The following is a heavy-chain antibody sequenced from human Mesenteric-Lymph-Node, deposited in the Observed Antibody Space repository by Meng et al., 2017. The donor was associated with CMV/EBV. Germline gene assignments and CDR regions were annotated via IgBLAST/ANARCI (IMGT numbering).Heavy chain of an antibody. CDR1: GFTFSSYS. D-gene: IGHD3-3*01. V-gene: IGHV3-21*01. Sequence: GESLKISCAASGFTFSSYSMNWVRQAPGKGLEWVSSISSSSSYIYYADSVKGRFTISRDNAKNSLHLQMNSLRAEDTAVYYCASTYYDFWSGYTGSDYYGMDVWGQGTTVTVSS. CDR2: ISSSSSYI. J-gene: IGHJ6*02. CDR3: ASTYYDFWSGYTGSDYYGMDV.